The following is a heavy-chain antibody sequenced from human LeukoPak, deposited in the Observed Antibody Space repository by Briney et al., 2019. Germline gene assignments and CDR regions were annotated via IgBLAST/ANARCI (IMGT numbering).Heavy chain of an antibody. CDR3: ARVGGMVRGVIITYYFDY. Sequence: SETLSLTCTVSGGSISSYYWSWIRQPPGKGLEWIGYIYYSGSTNYNPSLKSRVTISVDTSKNQFSLKLSSVTAADTAVDYCARVGGMVRGVIITYYFDYWGQGTLVTVSS. D-gene: IGHD3-10*01. V-gene: IGHV4-59*08. J-gene: IGHJ4*02. CDR1: GGSISSYY. CDR2: IYYSGST.